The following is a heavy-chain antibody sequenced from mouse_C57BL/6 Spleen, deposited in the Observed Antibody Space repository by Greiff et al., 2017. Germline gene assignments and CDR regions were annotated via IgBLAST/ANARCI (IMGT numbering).Heavy chain of an antibody. CDR2: IYPSDSET. J-gene: IGHJ4*01. CDR1: GYTFTSYW. Sequence: QVQLQQSGAELVRPGSSVKLSCKASGYTFTSYWMDWVKQRPGQGLEWIGNIYPSDSETHYNQKFKDKATLTVDKSSSTAYMQLSSLTSEDSAVYYCARSPYDGYYNAMDYWSQGTSVTVSS. CDR3: ARSPYDGYYNAMDY. V-gene: IGHV1-61*01. D-gene: IGHD2-3*01.